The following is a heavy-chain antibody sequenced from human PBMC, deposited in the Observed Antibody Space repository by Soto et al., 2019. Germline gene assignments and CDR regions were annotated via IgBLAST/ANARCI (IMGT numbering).Heavy chain of an antibody. D-gene: IGHD2-2*03. CDR2: IYPGDSDT. CDR3: ARRPGYCISTTCYYWFDP. V-gene: IGHV5-51*01. J-gene: IGHJ5*02. Sequence: GESLKISCKGSGYSFTSYWIGWVRQMPGKGLEWMGIIYPGDSDTRYSPSFQGQVTISADKSISTAYLQWSSLKASDTAMYYCARRPGYCISTTCYYWFDPWGQGTPVTVSS. CDR1: GYSFTSYW.